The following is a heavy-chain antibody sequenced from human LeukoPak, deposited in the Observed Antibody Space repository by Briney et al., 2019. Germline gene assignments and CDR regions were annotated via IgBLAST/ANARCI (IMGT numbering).Heavy chain of an antibody. CDR2: IYYSGST. Sequence: SETLSLTCTVSGDSISSSTYYWGWIRQPPGKGLEWIGSIYYSGSTYYNPSLKSRVTMSVDTSKNQFSLKLSSVTAADTAVYYCARVRGDLSIDYWGQGNLVTVSS. D-gene: IGHD2-21*02. J-gene: IGHJ4*02. CDR3: ARVRGDLSIDY. CDR1: GDSISSSTYY. V-gene: IGHV4-39*01.